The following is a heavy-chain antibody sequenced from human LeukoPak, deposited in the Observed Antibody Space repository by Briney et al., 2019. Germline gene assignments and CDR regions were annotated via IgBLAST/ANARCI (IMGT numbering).Heavy chain of an antibody. CDR1: GYTFTCYY. Sequence: ASVKVSCKASGYTFTCYYMHLVRQAPAQELEWMGWIKLNSGGTNYAQKFQGRVTMTRDTSISTAYMALSRLRSDDTAVYYCARVRLRYFDWLLGYWGQGTLVTVSS. CDR3: ARVRLRYFDWLLGY. CDR2: IKLNSGGT. D-gene: IGHD3-9*01. J-gene: IGHJ4*02. V-gene: IGHV1-2*02.